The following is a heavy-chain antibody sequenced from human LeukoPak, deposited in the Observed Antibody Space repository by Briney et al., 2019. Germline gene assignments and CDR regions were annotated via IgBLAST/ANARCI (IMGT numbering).Heavy chain of an antibody. CDR2: IKQDGSEK. CDR3: ARGRRVEMATILDY. D-gene: IGHD5-24*01. V-gene: IGHV3-7*01. J-gene: IGHJ4*02. Sequence: GGSLRLSCAASGFTFSSCWMSWVRQAPGKGLEWVANIKQDGSEKYYVDSVKGRFTISRDNAKNSLYLQMNSLRAEDTAVYYCARGRRVEMATILDYWGQGTLVTVSS. CDR1: GFTFSSCW.